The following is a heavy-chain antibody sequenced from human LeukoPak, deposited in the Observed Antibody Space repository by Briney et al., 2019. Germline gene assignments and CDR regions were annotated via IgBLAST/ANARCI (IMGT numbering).Heavy chain of an antibody. CDR2: ISYDGSNK. CDR3: AKMPRYSSGWYRFDP. D-gene: IGHD6-19*01. CDR1: GFTFSSYG. J-gene: IGHJ5*02. V-gene: IGHV3-30*18. Sequence: GGSLRLSCAASGFTFSSYGMHWVRQAPGKGLEWVAVISYDGSNKYYADSVKGRFTISRDNSKNALYLQMNSLRAEDTAVYYCAKMPRYSSGWYRFDPWGQGTLVTVSS.